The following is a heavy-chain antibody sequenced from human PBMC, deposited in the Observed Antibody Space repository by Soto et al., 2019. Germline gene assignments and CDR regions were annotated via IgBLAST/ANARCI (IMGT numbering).Heavy chain of an antibody. D-gene: IGHD5-18*01. CDR2: INHSGST. Sequence: QVQLQQWGAGLLKPSETLSLTCAVYGGSFSGYYWSWIRQPPGKGLEWIGEINHSGSTNYNPSLKSRVTMSVDTSKNQFSLKLSSVTSADTAVYYCARGPRYSYGKKTFFDYWGQGTLVTVSS. J-gene: IGHJ4*02. CDR1: GGSFSGYY. V-gene: IGHV4-34*01. CDR3: ARGPRYSYGKKTFFDY.